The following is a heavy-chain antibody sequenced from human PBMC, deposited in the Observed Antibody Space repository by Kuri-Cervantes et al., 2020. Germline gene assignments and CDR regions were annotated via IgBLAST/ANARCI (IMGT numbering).Heavy chain of an antibody. J-gene: IGHJ6*02. CDR2: ISQSGTSM. D-gene: IGHD1-26*01. CDR3: ARWVGGLDV. CDR1: GFTFSDYY. Sequence: GGPLRLSCAASGFTFSDYYMSWIRQAPGKGLEWVSYISQSGTSMIHADSVKGRFTISRDNAKNSLYLQMSSLRVEDTAIYYCARWVGGLDVWGQGTTVTVSS. V-gene: IGHV3-11*01.